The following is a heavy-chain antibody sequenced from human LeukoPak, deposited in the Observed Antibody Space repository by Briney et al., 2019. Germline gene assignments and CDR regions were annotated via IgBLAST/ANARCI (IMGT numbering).Heavy chain of an antibody. D-gene: IGHD3-16*01. CDR3: ARDQSMITFGGVGFLDY. J-gene: IGHJ4*02. V-gene: IGHV4-38-2*02. CDR1: GYSISSGYY. Sequence: SETLSLTCTVSGYSISSGYYWGWIRQPPGKGLEWIGSIYHSGSTYYNPSLKSRVTISVDTSKNQFSLKLSSVTAADTAVYYCARDQSMITFGGVGFLDYWGQGTLVTVSS. CDR2: IYHSGST.